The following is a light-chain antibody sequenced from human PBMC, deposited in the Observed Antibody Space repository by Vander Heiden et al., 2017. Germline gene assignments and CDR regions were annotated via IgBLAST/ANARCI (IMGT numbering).Light chain of an antibody. J-gene: IGKJ5*01. CDR2: AAS. Sequence: DIQLTQSSSSLSASVGDRVTITCRASRNISNSLAWFQQKPGKAPKSLIYAASTLQSGVPSRFSGSGSGTDFTLTISSLQPADVATYYCQHYHTSPITFGQGTRLEIK. V-gene: IGKV1-16*01. CDR3: QHYHTSPIT. CDR1: RNISNS.